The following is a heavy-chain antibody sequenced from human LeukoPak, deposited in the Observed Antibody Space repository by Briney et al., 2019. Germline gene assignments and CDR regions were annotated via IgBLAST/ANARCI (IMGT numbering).Heavy chain of an antibody. CDR3: ARIPALYYGGNSDYFDY. V-gene: IGHV4-59*01. CDR1: GGSISSYY. J-gene: IGHJ4*02. Sequence: SETLSLTCTVSGGSISSYYWSWIRQPPGKGLEWIGYIYYSGSTKYNPSLKSRVTISVDTSKNQFSLKLSSVTAADTAVYYCARIPALYYGGNSDYFDYWGQGTLVTVSS. D-gene: IGHD4-23*01. CDR2: IYYSGST.